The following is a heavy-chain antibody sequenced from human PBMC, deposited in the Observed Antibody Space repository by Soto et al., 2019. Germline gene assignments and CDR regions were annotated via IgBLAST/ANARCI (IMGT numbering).Heavy chain of an antibody. CDR2: IKEDGGEI. D-gene: IGHD3-16*01. J-gene: IGHJ4*02. Sequence: LRLSCAGSGFNVRSDVMSWVRQAPGKGLEWVASIKEDGGEIYYLQSVRGRFAISRDSAGNALQLAMNYLSAEDTATYFCARDIGFDYVNWGQGTLVTVSS. CDR1: GFNVRSDV. V-gene: IGHV3-7*01. CDR3: ARDIGFDYVN.